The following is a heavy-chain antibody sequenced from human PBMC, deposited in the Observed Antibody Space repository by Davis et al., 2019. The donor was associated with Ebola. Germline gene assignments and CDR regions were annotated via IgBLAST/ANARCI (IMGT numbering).Heavy chain of an antibody. D-gene: IGHD3-3*01. CDR3: AKDMYYDFWTDYSGDYDYGMDV. V-gene: IGHV3-30*02. CDR1: GFTFSSYA. J-gene: IGHJ6*04. Sequence: GESLKISCAASGFTFSSYAMHWVRQAPGKGLEWVTFIRYDGSNKYYADSVEGRFTISRDNSKNTLYLQMNSLTSEDTAVYYCAKDMYYDFWTDYSGDYDYGMDVWGKGTTVTVSS. CDR2: IRYDGSNK.